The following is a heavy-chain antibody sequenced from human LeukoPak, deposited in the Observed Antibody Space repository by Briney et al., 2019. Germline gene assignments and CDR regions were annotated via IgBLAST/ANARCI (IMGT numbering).Heavy chain of an antibody. CDR2: ISSSGSTI. D-gene: IGHD4-17*01. J-gene: IGHJ3*02. CDR1: GFTFSDYY. CDR3: ARETVTLNNAFDI. V-gene: IGHV3-11*04. Sequence: GGSLRLSCAASGFTFSDYYMSWIRQAPGKGLEWVSYISSSGSTIYYADSVKGRFTISRDNAKNSLYLQMNSLRAEDTAVYYCARETVTLNNAFDIWGQGTMVTVSS.